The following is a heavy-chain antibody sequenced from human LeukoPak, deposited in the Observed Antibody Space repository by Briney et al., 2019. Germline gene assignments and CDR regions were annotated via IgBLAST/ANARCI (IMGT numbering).Heavy chain of an antibody. CDR1: GFDFRTHA. V-gene: IGHV3-33*01. CDR2: IWRGGNYK. Sequence: GGSLGLSCSAFGFDFRTHAMHWVRQAPGKGLEWVAMIWRGGNYKFYGDSVKGRFTVSRDDSRSKLYLQMDTLSAEDTAVYYCTMDPPDSRWAFWSLGPGALVTVSS. CDR3: TMDPPDSRWAFWS. D-gene: IGHD6-19*01. J-gene: IGHJ5*02.